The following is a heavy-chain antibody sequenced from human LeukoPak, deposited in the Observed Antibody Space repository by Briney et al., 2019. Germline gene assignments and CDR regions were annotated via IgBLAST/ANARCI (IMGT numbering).Heavy chain of an antibody. CDR2: INYGGTST. Sequence: GGSLRLSCAASGLTFNSHWMHWVRQAPGKGLVWASRINYGGTSTDYADSVKGRFTISRDNAKNTLYLQMNSLRPEDTALYYCARDGYNLTPLDYWGQGTLVTVSS. CDR1: GLTFNSHW. V-gene: IGHV3-74*01. J-gene: IGHJ4*02. D-gene: IGHD1-1*01. CDR3: ARDGYNLTPLDY.